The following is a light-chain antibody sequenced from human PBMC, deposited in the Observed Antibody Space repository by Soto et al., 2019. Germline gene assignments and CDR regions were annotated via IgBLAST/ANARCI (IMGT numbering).Light chain of an antibody. Sequence: IVLTQSPGTLSLSPGESATLSCRASQSIRSSYVAWYQQKPGQAPRLLIYAASARATGLPDRFSGSGSGTDFTLTISSLAPEDFEMCYSHSQDFGNSPVYSFGQGTKLEI. CDR1: QSIRSSY. CDR2: AAS. V-gene: IGKV3-20*01. J-gene: IGKJ2*01. CDR3: HSQDFGNSPVYS.